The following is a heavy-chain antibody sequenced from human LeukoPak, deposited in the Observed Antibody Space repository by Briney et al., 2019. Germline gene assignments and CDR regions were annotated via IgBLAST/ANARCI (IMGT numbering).Heavy chain of an antibody. Sequence: SQTLSLTCTVSGGSISSGGYYWSWIRQHPGKGLEWIGYIYYSGSTYYNPSLKSRVTISVDTSKNQFSLKLSSVTAADTAVYYCAREPIAVAGKDYWGQGTLVTVSS. V-gene: IGHV4-31*03. CDR1: GGSISSGGYY. D-gene: IGHD6-19*01. CDR2: IYYSGST. CDR3: AREPIAVAGKDY. J-gene: IGHJ4*02.